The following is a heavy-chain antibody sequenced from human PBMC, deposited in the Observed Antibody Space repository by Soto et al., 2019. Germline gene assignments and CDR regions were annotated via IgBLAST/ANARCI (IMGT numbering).Heavy chain of an antibody. D-gene: IGHD6-6*01. CDR1: GGTFSSYA. Sequence: QVQLVQSGAEVKKPGSSVKVSCKASGGTFSSYAISWVRQAPGQGLEWMGGIIPIYGTANYAQKFQGRVAITADDSTITDCMELSNLRSEDTAVYYCARAAAEYLHYCGIDVWGQGTTVTVSS. J-gene: IGHJ6*02. CDR2: IIPIYGTA. CDR3: ARAAAEYLHYCGIDV. V-gene: IGHV1-69*01.